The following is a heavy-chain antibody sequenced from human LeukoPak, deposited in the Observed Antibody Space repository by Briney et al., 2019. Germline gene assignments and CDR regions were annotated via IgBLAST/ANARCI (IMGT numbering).Heavy chain of an antibody. V-gene: IGHV3-48*01. D-gene: IGHD1-26*01. CDR2: ISSSSSTI. J-gene: IGHJ5*02. Sequence: GGSLRLSCAASGFTFSSYSLNWVRQAPGEGLEWVSYISSSSSTIYYADSVKGRFTISRDNAKNSLYLQMNSLRAEDTAVYYCARGSGSYSFNLLGFDPWGQGTLVTVSS. CDR3: ARGSGSYSFNLLGFDP. CDR1: GFTFSSYS.